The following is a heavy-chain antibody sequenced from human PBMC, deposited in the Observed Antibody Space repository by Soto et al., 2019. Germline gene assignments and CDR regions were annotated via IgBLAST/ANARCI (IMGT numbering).Heavy chain of an antibody. CDR3: LSQGIGNLHGLVDV. CDR1: SGPTSSHN. Sequence: QVQLQQSGPGLVKPSETLSLTCSVSSGPTSSHNWGWIRQTPGRGLEWIGYVYSTGGTSYNPSLNSRVTISADTSTNHISLTLTSVTAADTAVYYCLSQGIGNLHGLVDVWGQGTTVRVSS. D-gene: IGHD1-1*01. CDR2: VYSTGGT. J-gene: IGHJ6*02. V-gene: IGHV4-59*08.